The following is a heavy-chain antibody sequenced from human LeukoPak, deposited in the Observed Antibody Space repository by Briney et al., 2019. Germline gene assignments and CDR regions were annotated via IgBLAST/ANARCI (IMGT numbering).Heavy chain of an antibody. Sequence: SETLSLTCAVYGGSLSNYYWSWIRQPPGKGLEWIGEFNHSGSTKFNPSLKSRVTILVAMSKSQFSLGLRSVTAADTAVYYCARGPASGSDFAWFDPWGQGTLVTVSS. CDR2: FNHSGST. V-gene: IGHV4-34*01. J-gene: IGHJ5*02. CDR1: GGSLSNYY. D-gene: IGHD3-10*01. CDR3: ARGPASGSDFAWFDP.